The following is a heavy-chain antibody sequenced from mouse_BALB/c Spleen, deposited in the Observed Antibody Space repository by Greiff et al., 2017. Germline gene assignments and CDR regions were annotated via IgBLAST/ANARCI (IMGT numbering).Heavy chain of an antibody. Sequence: QVQLKESGPGLVAPSQSLSITCTVSGFSLTGYGVNWVRQPPGKGLEWLGMIWGDGSTDYNSALKSRLSISKDNSKSQVFLKMNSLQTDDTARYYCARDRGSLLRYYYAMDYWGQGTSVTVSS. CDR1: GFSLTGYG. V-gene: IGHV2-6-7*01. J-gene: IGHJ4*01. CDR3: ARDRGSLLRYYYAMDY. D-gene: IGHD1-2*01. CDR2: IWGDGST.